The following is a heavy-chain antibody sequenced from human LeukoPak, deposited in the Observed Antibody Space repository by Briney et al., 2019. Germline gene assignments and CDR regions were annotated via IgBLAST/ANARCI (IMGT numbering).Heavy chain of an antibody. CDR2: MSAGGGYA. CDR3: ASRIVGATSPFDY. CDR1: GFSFNNYA. J-gene: IGHJ4*02. D-gene: IGHD1-26*01. Sequence: GGSLRLSCAASGFSFNNYAMSWVRQAPGKGLQWVSVMSAGGGYAYYADSVKGRFTISRDNSKSTLYLQMNSLRAEDTAVYYCASRIVGATSPFDYWGQGTLVTVSS. V-gene: IGHV3-23*01.